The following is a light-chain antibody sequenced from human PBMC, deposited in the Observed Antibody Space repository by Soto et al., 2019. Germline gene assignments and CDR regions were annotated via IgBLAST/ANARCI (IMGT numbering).Light chain of an antibody. Sequence: AIQMTQCPSSLSASLEYRFIIAFLASQSISNHLGWYQQKPGQAPKLLIFAASSLQVGVPSRFSGSGSGTDFTLTISSLQPEDFATYYCLQNSDYPPTFGPGTKVDIK. J-gene: IGKJ3*01. V-gene: IGKV1-6*01. CDR2: AAS. CDR1: QSISNH. CDR3: LQNSDYPPT.